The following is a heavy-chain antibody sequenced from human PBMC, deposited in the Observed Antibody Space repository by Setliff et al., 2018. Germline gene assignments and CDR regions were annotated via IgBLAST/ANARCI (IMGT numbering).Heavy chain of an antibody. CDR3: AKGGGRYHSDS. Sequence: SETLSLTCTVSGGSIGPHYWSWIRQAPGKGLEWIGEIYHDGNDKYTPSVHYSPSLKSRVTISIDKSNNQFSLKLTSMTAADTAVYYCAKGGGRYHSDSWGQGILVTVSS. CDR1: GGSIGPHY. V-gene: IGHV4-59*11. CDR2: IYHDGND. J-gene: IGHJ4*02. D-gene: IGHD1-1*01.